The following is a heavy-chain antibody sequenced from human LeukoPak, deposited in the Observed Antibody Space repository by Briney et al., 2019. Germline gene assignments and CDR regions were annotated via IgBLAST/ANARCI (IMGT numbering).Heavy chain of an antibody. CDR2: IYYSGST. Sequence: SETLSLTCTVSGGSISSSSYYWGWIRQPPGKGLEWIGSIYYSGSTYYNPSLKSRVTISVDTSKNQFSLNLSSVTAADTAVYCCARLYYDSSGYYQICYFDYWGQGTLVTVSS. CDR1: GGSISSSSYY. V-gene: IGHV4-39*01. J-gene: IGHJ4*02. CDR3: ARLYYDSSGYYQICYFDY. D-gene: IGHD3-22*01.